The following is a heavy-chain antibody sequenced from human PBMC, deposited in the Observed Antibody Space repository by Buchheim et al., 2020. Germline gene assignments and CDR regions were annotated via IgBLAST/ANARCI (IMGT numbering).Heavy chain of an antibody. J-gene: IGHJ4*02. CDR2: INPDGSEK. CDR3: ASGWSGYHF. D-gene: IGHD3-3*01. CDR1: GFAFYDYW. Sequence: EVQLVESGGGLVHPGGSLRLSCAASGFAFYDYWITWVRQAPGKGLEWVANINPDGSEKYYVDSVKGRFTISRDNAKSSLYLQMNSLRAEDTAVYYCASGWSGYHFWGQGT. V-gene: IGHV3-7*03.